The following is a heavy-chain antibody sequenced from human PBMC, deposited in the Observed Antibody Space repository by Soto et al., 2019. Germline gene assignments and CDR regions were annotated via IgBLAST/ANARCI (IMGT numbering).Heavy chain of an antibody. D-gene: IGHD6-19*01. CDR1: GFTFSSYG. CDR3: ARDVLIVSVGGTVGIDY. CDR2: IWYDGSNK. J-gene: IGHJ4*02. V-gene: IGHV3-33*01. Sequence: QVQLVESGGGVVQPGRSLRLSCAASGFTFSSYGMHWVRQAPGKGLEWVAVIWYDGSNKYFADSVKGRFTISRDNSKNTLYLQMSSLRAEDTAVYYCARDVLIVSVGGTVGIDYWGQGTLVTVSS.